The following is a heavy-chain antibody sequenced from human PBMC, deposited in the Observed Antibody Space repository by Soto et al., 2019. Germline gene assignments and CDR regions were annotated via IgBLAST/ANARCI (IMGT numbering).Heavy chain of an antibody. CDR1: GFTFGSYG. J-gene: IGHJ5*02. D-gene: IGHD4-17*01. CDR2: ISYDGSTK. Sequence: QVQLEESGGGVVQPGRSLRLSCAASGFTFGSYGMHWVRQTPGKGLEWMAIISYDGSTKYYADSVKGRFTISRDNSKNTLYLQMNSLRAEDTAVYYCAKEAPEYGDYVPLFDPWGQGTLVTVSS. V-gene: IGHV3-30*18. CDR3: AKEAPEYGDYVPLFDP.